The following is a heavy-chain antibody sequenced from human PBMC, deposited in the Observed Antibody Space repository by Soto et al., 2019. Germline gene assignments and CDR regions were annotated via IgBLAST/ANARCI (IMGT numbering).Heavy chain of an antibody. Sequence: SETLSLTCTVSGGSISSGGYYWSWIRQHPGKGLEWIGYIYYSGSTYYNPSLKSRVTISVDTSKNQFSLKLSSVTAADMAVYYCARAPSGDILTGYHNPFDYWGQGTLVTVSS. CDR2: IYYSGST. D-gene: IGHD3-9*01. J-gene: IGHJ4*02. V-gene: IGHV4-31*03. CDR1: GGSISSGGYY. CDR3: ARAPSGDILTGYHNPFDY.